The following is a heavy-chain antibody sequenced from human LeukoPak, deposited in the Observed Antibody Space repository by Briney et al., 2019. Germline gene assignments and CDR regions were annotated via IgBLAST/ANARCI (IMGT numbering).Heavy chain of an antibody. D-gene: IGHD5-18*01. CDR2: MNPNSGNT. CDR3: TKNVRDTGTFDY. CDR1: GYTFTTYD. J-gene: IGHJ4*02. V-gene: IGHV1-8*01. Sequence: ASVKVSCKASGYTFTTYDINWVRQATGQGLEWMGWMNPNSGNTGYAQRFQGRVTMTRDTSISTAYMELNSLTSEDTAVYYCTKNVRDTGTFDYWGQGTLVTVSS.